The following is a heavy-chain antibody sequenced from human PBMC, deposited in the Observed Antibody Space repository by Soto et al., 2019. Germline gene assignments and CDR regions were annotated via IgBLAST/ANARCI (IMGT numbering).Heavy chain of an antibody. Sequence: ASVKVSCQASGYTLTSYGISWVRQAPGQGLEWMGWISAYNGNTNYAQKLQGRVTMTTDTSTSTAYMELRSLRSDDTAVYYCARVGKYYDILTGPLPPFDPWGQGTLVTVSS. CDR3: ARVGKYYDILTGPLPPFDP. CDR1: GYTLTSYG. V-gene: IGHV1-18*01. CDR2: ISAYNGNT. J-gene: IGHJ5*02. D-gene: IGHD3-9*01.